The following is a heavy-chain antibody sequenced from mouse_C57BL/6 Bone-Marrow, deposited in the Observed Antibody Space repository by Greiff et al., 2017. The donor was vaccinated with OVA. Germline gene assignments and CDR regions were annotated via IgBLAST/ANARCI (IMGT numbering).Heavy chain of an antibody. CDR3: TYCKCY. Sequence: QVQLQQSGPELVKPGASVKISCTASGYAFSSSWMNWVKQRPGKGLEWIGRIYPGDGDTNYNGKFQGKATMTADTSSNTAYLQLSSLTSEDTAVYYCTYCKCYWGQGTTLTVSS. CDR1: GYAFSSSW. D-gene: IGHD2-10*01. J-gene: IGHJ2*01. V-gene: IGHV1-82*01. CDR2: IYPGDGDT.